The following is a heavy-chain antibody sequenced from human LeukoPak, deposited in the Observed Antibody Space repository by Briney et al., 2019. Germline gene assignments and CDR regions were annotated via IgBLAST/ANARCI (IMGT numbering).Heavy chain of an antibody. CDR3: ARGPTISETGYFDY. CDR2: INHRGDT. D-gene: IGHD1-1*01. CDR1: GGSFSRYY. Sequence: SETLSLTCAVYGGSFSRYYWSWIRQSPGKGLEWIAEINHRGDTNYNPSVKSRVTISVDTSKNQFSLKVTSLTAAGTAVYFCARGPTISETGYFDYWGQGTLVTVSS. V-gene: IGHV4-34*01. J-gene: IGHJ4*03.